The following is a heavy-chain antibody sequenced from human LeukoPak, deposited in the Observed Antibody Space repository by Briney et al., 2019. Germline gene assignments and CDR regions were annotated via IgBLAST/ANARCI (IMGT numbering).Heavy chain of an antibody. J-gene: IGHJ4*02. V-gene: IGHV5-51*01. Sequence: GESLKISCKGSEDSLSSYWIAWVRQMPGKGLEWMGIIYVGDSATRYSPSFQGQVTISVDKSISTAYLQWSSLKVSDSAIYYCARHVRAGPFDFWGQGTRVSVSS. CDR3: ARHVRAGPFDF. CDR2: IYVGDSAT. D-gene: IGHD1-14*01. CDR1: EDSLSSYW.